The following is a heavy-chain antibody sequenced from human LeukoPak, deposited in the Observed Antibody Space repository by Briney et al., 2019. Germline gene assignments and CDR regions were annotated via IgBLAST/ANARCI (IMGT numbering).Heavy chain of an antibody. D-gene: IGHD2/OR15-2a*01. CDR1: GYTFTTYA. J-gene: IGHJ4*02. CDR2: INTGNGNT. CDR3: ARHSLTYPAGFDY. V-gene: IGHV1-3*04. Sequence: ASVTVSCKASGYTFTTYAIHWVRQAPGQRLEWMGWINTGNGNTKHSQNFQGRVTITRDTSASTAYMELSSLRSEDTAVYYCARHSLTYPAGFDYGGQGTLVSVSS.